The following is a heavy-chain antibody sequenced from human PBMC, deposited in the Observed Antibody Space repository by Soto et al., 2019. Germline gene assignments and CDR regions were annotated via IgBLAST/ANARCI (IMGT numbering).Heavy chain of an antibody. Sequence: QVLLVQSGAAVKTPGASVKISCQASGYTFTNYGITWVRQTPGQGFEWMAWFNPYNGNTNYAQNLQGRVTMTTDTSTSTVYMELMSLRSDDTAVYYCAREPAYSTRWSSDSGFDPWGHGTLVTVSS. J-gene: IGHJ5*02. CDR2: FNPYNGNT. CDR3: AREPAYSTRWSSDSGFDP. D-gene: IGHD6-13*01. V-gene: IGHV1-18*01. CDR1: GYTFTNYG.